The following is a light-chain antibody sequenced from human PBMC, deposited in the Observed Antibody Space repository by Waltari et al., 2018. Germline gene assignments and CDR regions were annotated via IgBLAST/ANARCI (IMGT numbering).Light chain of an antibody. CDR3: QQYNRWPPIT. V-gene: IGKV3D-15*01. Sequence: EVVMTQSPATLSVSPGERASLSCRASQSIATNLAWYQQKPGQPSRLLVYDASTRAPSIPARFKGSGSGTGFTLTISSLQSEDSAVYYCQQYNRWPPITFGQGTRLEI. CDR1: QSIATN. J-gene: IGKJ5*01. CDR2: DAS.